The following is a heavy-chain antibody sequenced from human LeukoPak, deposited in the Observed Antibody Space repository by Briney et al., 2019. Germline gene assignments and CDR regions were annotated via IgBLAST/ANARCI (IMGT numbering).Heavy chain of an antibody. V-gene: IGHV1-46*03. CDR1: GYTFTSYG. Sequence: ASVKVSCKASGYTFTSYGISWVRQAPGQGLEWMGIINPSGGSTSYAQKFQGRVTMTRDTSTSTVYLELSSLRSEDTAVYYCARVKIGGYDWFDYWGQGTLVTVSS. D-gene: IGHD5-12*01. J-gene: IGHJ4*02. CDR2: INPSGGST. CDR3: ARVKIGGYDWFDY.